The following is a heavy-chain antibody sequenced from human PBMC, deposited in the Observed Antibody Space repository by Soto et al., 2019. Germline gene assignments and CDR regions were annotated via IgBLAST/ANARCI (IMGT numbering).Heavy chain of an antibody. J-gene: IGHJ4*02. CDR2: IGWDSGKM. CDR1: GFNFDEFA. V-gene: IGHV3-9*01. CDR3: AKDAGSTWFNYFDS. Sequence: GGSLRLSCAATGFNFDEFAMHWVRQAPGKGLEWVSGIGWDSGKMGYAESVKGRFIVSRDNTKKSLYLQMNDLRPEDTALYFCAKDAGSTWFNYFDSWGQGTLVTVSS. D-gene: IGHD6-13*01.